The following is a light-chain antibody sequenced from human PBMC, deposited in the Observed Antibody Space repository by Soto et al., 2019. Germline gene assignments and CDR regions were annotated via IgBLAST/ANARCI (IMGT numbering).Light chain of an antibody. CDR1: QSASSNY. V-gene: IGKV3-20*01. CDR3: QQYGSSPLT. Sequence: DIVLTQSPGTLSLSPGEGATLSCRASQSASSNYLSWFQQKPGQAPRLLIYGASNRAAGIPDRFSGSWSGTDFALTISRLETEDFAVYYCQQYGSSPLTFGPGTKVDTK. CDR2: GAS. J-gene: IGKJ3*01.